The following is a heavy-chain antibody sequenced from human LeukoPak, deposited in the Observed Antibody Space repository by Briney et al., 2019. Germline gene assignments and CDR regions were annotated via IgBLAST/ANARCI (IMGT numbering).Heavy chain of an antibody. CDR3: ARDWTDSSSWQFDY. CDR1: GYTFTGYY. J-gene: IGHJ4*02. CDR2: INPNSGGT. V-gene: IGHV1-2*02. Sequence: ASVKVSCKASGYTFTGYYMHWVRQAPGQGLEWMGWINPNSGGTNYAQKFQGRVTMTRDTSISTAYMELSRLRSDDTAVYYCARDWTDSSSWQFDYWGQGTLVTVSS. D-gene: IGHD6-13*01.